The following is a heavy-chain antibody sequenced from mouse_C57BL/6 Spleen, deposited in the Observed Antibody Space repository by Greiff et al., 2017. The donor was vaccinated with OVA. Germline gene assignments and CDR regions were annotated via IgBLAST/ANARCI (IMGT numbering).Heavy chain of an antibody. D-gene: IGHD1-1*01. CDR3: TRSYYGSSYRGYFDV. J-gene: IGHJ1*03. Sequence: QVHVKQSGAELVRPGASVTLSCKASGYTFTDYEMHWVKQTPVHGLEWIGAIDPETGGTAYNQKFKGKAILTADKSSSTAYMELRSLTSEDSAVYYCTRSYYGSSYRGYFDVWGTGTTVTVSS. V-gene: IGHV1-15*01. CDR2: IDPETGGT. CDR1: GYTFTDYE.